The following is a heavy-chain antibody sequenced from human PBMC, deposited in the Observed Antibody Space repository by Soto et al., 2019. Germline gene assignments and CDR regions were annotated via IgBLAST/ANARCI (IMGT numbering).Heavy chain of an antibody. V-gene: IGHV3-11*01. CDR3: ARDHYINNGRGSFDP. J-gene: IGHJ5*02. CDR2: ISSSGSTI. D-gene: IGHD3-10*01. Sequence: GGSLRLSCAGSGFTFSDFYMSWIRQAPGKGLEWLSYISSSGSTIYYADSVKGRFTISRDNAKNSLYLQMNSLRAEDTAVYYCARDHYINNGRGSFDPWGQGTLLTVSS. CDR1: GFTFSDFY.